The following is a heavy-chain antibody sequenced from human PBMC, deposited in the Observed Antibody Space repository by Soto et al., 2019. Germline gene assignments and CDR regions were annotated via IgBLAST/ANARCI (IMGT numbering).Heavy chain of an antibody. V-gene: IGHV3-23*01. Sequence: LRLSCAASGFTFSSYAMSWVRQAPGKGLEWVSGISGSGGSTYYADSVKGRFTISRDHSKNTLYLQMNSLRAEDTAGYYCAKDQKGGFWSGNFDYWGQGTLVTVSS. D-gene: IGHD3-3*01. CDR1: GFTFSSYA. J-gene: IGHJ4*02. CDR3: AKDQKGGFWSGNFDY. CDR2: ISGSGGST.